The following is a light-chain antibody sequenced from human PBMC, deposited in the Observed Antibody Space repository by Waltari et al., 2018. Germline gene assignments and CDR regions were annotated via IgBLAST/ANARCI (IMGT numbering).Light chain of an antibody. J-gene: IGKJ4*01. Sequence: DLQMTQSPSSLSASLGDRVTITCLASQSIRRYLNWFQQKPGKAPNLLIYTASSLETGVPSRFSGSGSGTDFTLTITSLQPEEFATYYCQQSYITPLTFGGGTKVEI. CDR1: QSIRRY. V-gene: IGKV1-39*01. CDR3: QQSYITPLT. CDR2: TAS.